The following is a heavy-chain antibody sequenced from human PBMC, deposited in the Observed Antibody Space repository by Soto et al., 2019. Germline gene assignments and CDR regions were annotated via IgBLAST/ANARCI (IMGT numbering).Heavy chain of an antibody. D-gene: IGHD1-26*01. CDR3: ARGSGGYYAY. J-gene: IGHJ4*02. Sequence: SETLSLTCTVSGASVSSGNYYWSWIRQPPGKGLECIGYISYSGSTNYNPSLKSRVTISIDTSKNQFSLKLSSVTAADTAVYYCARGSGGYYAYWGQGTLVTVS. CDR2: ISYSGST. V-gene: IGHV4-61*01. CDR1: GASVSSGNYY.